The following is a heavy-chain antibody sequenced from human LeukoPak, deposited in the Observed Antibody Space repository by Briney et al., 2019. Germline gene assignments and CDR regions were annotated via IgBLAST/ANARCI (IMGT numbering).Heavy chain of an antibody. Sequence: NSSETLSLTCTVSGGSISSYYWSWIRQPPGKGLEWIGYIYYSGSTNYNPSLKSRVTISVDTSKNQFSLKLSSVTAADTAVYYCARDLVVYAISGYYYYMDVWGKGTTVTVSS. D-gene: IGHD2-8*01. CDR3: ARDLVVYAISGYYYYMDV. CDR1: GGSISSYY. V-gene: IGHV4-59*12. J-gene: IGHJ6*03. CDR2: IYYSGST.